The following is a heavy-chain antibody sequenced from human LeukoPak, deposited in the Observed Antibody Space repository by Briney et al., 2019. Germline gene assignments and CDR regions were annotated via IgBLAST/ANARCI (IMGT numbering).Heavy chain of an antibody. CDR2: INHSGST. V-gene: IGHV4-34*01. J-gene: IGHJ5*02. Sequence: SETLSLTCAVYGGSFSGYYWSWIRQPPGKGLEWIGEINHSGSTNYDPSLKSRVTISVDTSKNQFSLKPSSVTAADTAVYYCARALGWSRVLGWFDPWGQGTLVTVSS. CDR3: ARALGWSRVLGWFDP. CDR1: GGSFSGYY. D-gene: IGHD3-3*02.